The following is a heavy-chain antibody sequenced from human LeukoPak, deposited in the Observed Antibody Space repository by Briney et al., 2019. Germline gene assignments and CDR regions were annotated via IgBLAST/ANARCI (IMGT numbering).Heavy chain of an antibody. D-gene: IGHD6-19*01. CDR2: ISYDGSNK. V-gene: IGHV3-30-3*01. CDR1: GFTFSSYA. J-gene: IGHJ4*02. Sequence: GGSLRLSCAASGFTFSSYAMHWVRQAPGKGLEWVAVISYDGSNKYYADSVRGRFTISRDNSKNTLYLQMNSLRAEDTAVYYCARAGGWQWLVYYFDYWGQGTLVTVSS. CDR3: ARAGGWQWLVYYFDY.